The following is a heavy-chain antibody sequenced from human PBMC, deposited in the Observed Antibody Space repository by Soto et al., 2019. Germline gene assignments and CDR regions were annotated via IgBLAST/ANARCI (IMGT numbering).Heavy chain of an antibody. V-gene: IGHV3-21*06. Sequence: EVQLVESGGGLVKPGGSLRLSCVDSGFTFSSYSMNWVRKAPGKGLAWVSSISAYSSTIFYADSVEGRFTISRDNAKNSLYLTMNSLRAGDTAVYYCVRGGRGYTRDDVFDIWGQGKRVTVSS. CDR3: VRGGRGYTRDDVFDI. D-gene: IGHD2-2*02. J-gene: IGHJ3*02. CDR1: GFTFSSYS. CDR2: ISAYSSTI.